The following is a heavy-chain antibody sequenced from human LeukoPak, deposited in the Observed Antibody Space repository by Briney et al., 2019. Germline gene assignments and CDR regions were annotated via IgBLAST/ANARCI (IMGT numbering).Heavy chain of an antibody. V-gene: IGHV1-2*02. CDR1: GYTFTGYY. CDR2: INPNSGGT. Sequence: ASVKVSCKASGYTFTGYYMHWVRQAPGQGLEWMGWINPNSGGTNYAQKFQGRVTMTRDTSISTAYMELSRLRSDDTAVYYCARDRGYYYDSSGYYEFSTLDYWGQGTLVTVSP. D-gene: IGHD3-22*01. CDR3: ARDRGYYYDSSGYYEFSTLDY. J-gene: IGHJ4*02.